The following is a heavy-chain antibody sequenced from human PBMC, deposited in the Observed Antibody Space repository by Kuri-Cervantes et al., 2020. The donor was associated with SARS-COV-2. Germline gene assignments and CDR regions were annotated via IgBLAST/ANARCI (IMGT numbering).Heavy chain of an antibody. V-gene: IGHV4-34*01. CDR3: ARTITGIEHTVVLIATYYYSYYMDV. CDR2: SNHSEST. Sequence: SETLSLTCAVYGGSFSGYSWSWSRQPPGKGLEWIGESNHSESTKYNPSLKSRVTISVDTSTNQISLTLSSVTAADTALYYCARTITGIEHTVVLIATYYYSYYMDVWGKGTTVTVSS. CDR1: GGSFSGYS. D-gene: IGHD2-21*01. J-gene: IGHJ6*03.